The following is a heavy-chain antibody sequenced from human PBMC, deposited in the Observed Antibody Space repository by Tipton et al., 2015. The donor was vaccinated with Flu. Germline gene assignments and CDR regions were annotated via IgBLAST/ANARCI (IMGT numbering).Heavy chain of an antibody. CDR2: IKQDGSVK. D-gene: IGHD2-21*01. CDR3: ARQIGGGDCS. Sequence: SLRLSCAASGFTFSTYWMTWVRQAPGKGLEWVANIKQDGSVKYYVDSVKGRFTISRDHAMQSLYLQMNSLRAEDTAVYYCARQIGGGDCSWGQGTLVTVSS. J-gene: IGHJ5*02. CDR1: GFTFSTYW. V-gene: IGHV3-7*03.